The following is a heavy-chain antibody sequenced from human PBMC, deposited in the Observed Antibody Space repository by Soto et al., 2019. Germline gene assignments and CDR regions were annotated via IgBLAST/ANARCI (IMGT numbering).Heavy chain of an antibody. D-gene: IGHD3-10*01. Sequence: SETLSLTCTVSGGSISSSSYYWGWIRQPPGKGLEWIGSIYYSGSTYYNPSLKSRVTISVDTSKNQFSLKLSSVTAADTAVYYCARKEAWFGELLWGALYFDYWGQGTLVTVSS. V-gene: IGHV4-39*01. CDR1: GGSISSSSYY. CDR2: IYYSGST. CDR3: ARKEAWFGELLWGALYFDY. J-gene: IGHJ4*02.